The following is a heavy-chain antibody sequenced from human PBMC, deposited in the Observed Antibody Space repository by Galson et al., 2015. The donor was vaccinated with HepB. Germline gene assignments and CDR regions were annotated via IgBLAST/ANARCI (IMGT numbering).Heavy chain of an antibody. CDR1: GFTFSDYY. Sequence: SLRLSCAASGFTFSDYYMSWIRQAPGKGLEWVSYISSSSSYTNYADSVKGRFTISRDNIKDSLHLQMSSLRVEDTGVYYCVGSGHWGQGTLVTVSS. J-gene: IGHJ5*02. CDR2: ISSSSSYT. V-gene: IGHV3-11*06. CDR3: VGSGH.